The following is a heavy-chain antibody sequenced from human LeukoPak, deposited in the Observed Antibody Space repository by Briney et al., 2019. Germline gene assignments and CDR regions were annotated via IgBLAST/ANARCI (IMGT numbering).Heavy chain of an antibody. CDR2: IYYSGST. CDR3: ARRGHRISTALDV. Sequence: SETLSLTCAVSGYSISSSNWWGWIRQPPGKGLEWIGYIYYSGSTYYNPSLKSRVPMSVDTSKNQFSLKLSSVTAVDTAVYYCARRGHRISTALDVWGQGTTVTVSS. D-gene: IGHD2-2*01. CDR1: GYSISSSNW. V-gene: IGHV4-28*01. J-gene: IGHJ6*02.